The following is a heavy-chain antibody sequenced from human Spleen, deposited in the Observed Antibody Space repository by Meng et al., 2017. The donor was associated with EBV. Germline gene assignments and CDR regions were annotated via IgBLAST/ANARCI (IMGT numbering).Heavy chain of an antibody. V-gene: IGHV3-74*01. CDR2: INSDGTYT. CDR1: GFAVNSYW. CDR3: ASGSSWYYFDF. Sequence: VSLVESGGGVVQPGRSLRLSCAASGFAVNSYWMHWVRQVPGKGLVWVARINSDGTYTNYADSVKGRFTISRDSLRMNSLRAEDTAVYYCASGSSWYYFDFWGQGTLVTVSS. D-gene: IGHD6-13*01. J-gene: IGHJ4*02.